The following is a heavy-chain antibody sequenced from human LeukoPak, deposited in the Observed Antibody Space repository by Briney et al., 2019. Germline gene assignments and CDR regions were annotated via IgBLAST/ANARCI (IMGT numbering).Heavy chain of an antibody. Sequence: KSSETLSLTCAVSGGSISSGGYSWSWIRQPPGKGLEWIGYIYYSGSTYYNPSLKSRVTISVDTSKNQFSLKLSSVTAADTAVYHCARHFRVLRFGNPWAFDIWGQGTMVTVSS. CDR2: IYYSGST. CDR3: ARHFRVLRFGNPWAFDI. J-gene: IGHJ3*02. D-gene: IGHD3-10*01. V-gene: IGHV4-30-4*07. CDR1: GGSISSGGYS.